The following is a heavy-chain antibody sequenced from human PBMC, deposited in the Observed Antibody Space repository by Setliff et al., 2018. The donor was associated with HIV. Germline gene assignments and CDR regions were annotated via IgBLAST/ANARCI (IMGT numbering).Heavy chain of an antibody. V-gene: IGHV4-39*07. J-gene: IGHJ4*02. CDR3: ARGIGYSYGYFDY. Sequence: SQTLSLTCSVPGGSISSGTYYWGWIRQPPGKGLEWIGSISYSGSPHYNPSLKSRVAIGMDTSKNQVSLTLSSVTAADTAVYYCARGIGYSYGYFDYWGQGTLVTVSS. D-gene: IGHD5-18*01. CDR2: ISYSGSP. CDR1: GGSISSGTYY.